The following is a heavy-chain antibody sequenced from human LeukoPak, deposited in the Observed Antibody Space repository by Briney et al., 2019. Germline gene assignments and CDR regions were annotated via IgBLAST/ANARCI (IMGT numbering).Heavy chain of an antibody. D-gene: IGHD3-10*01. CDR3: ASMPSGYGSGSSIDY. CDR2: IVPILGIA. V-gene: IGHV1-69*02. Sequence: GASVKVSCKASGYTFTSYTISWVRQAPGQGLEWMGRIVPILGIANYAQKFQGRVTITADKSTSTAYMELSSLRSEDTAVYYCASMPSGYGSGSSIDYWGQGTLVTVSS. J-gene: IGHJ4*02. CDR1: GYTFTSYT.